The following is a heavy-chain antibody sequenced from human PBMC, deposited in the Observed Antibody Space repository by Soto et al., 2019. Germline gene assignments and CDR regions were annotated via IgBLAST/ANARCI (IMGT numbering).Heavy chain of an antibody. V-gene: IGHV3-53*01. Sequence: GGSLRLSCVASGLPVAGSYMAWVRQAPGKGLEWASVIYNDGTTYYSQSVEGRFTISRDTSKNTLYLQMVRLRDEDTAVYYCVRPLPSGQTHPRDVWGQGTTVTVSS. CDR2: IYNDGTT. J-gene: IGHJ6*02. CDR1: GLPVAGSY. CDR3: VRPLPSGQTHPRDV. D-gene: IGHD3-10*01.